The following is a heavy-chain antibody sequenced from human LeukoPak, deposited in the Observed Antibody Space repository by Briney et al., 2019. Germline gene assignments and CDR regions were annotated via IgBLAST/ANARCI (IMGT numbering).Heavy chain of an antibody. CDR2: IDPNTGDS. V-gene: IGHV1-2*02. J-gene: IGHJ4*02. Sequence: ASVKVSCKASEYTFTGYYIHWVRQAPGQGLEWMGWIDPNTGDSNYVQKFQGRVTMTRDTSISTAYMELSRLRSDDTAMYYCARSSGWKYNIDYWGQGTLVTVSS. CDR3: ARSSGWKYNIDY. CDR1: EYTFTGYY. D-gene: IGHD6-19*01.